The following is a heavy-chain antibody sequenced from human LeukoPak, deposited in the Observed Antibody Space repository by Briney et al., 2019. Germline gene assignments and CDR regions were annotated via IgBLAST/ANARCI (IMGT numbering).Heavy chain of an antibody. D-gene: IGHD3-9*01. CDR1: GFTFSSYW. Sequence: PGGSLRLSCAASGFTFSSYWMSWVRQAPGKGLEWVANINQDGSEKYYVDSVKGRFTISRDNAKNSLYLQMNSLRAEDTAVYYCARDYYDILTGYYKGDYWGQGTLVTVSS. V-gene: IGHV3-7*01. CDR2: INQDGSEK. CDR3: ARDYYDILTGYYKGDY. J-gene: IGHJ4*02.